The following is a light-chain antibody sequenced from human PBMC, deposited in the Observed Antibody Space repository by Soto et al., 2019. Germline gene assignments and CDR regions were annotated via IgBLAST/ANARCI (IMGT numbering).Light chain of an antibody. CDR3: CSSAADSTFV. CDR1: SSDVGTYNL. V-gene: IGLV2-23*02. CDR2: GVS. J-gene: IGLJ1*01. Sequence: QSALTQPASVSGSPGQSITISCTGTSSDVGTYNLVSWYQQHPGRAPQLMIYGVSKRPSGISNRFSGSKSGNTASLTIAGRQAEDEADYYYCSSAADSTFVFGTGTKLTVL.